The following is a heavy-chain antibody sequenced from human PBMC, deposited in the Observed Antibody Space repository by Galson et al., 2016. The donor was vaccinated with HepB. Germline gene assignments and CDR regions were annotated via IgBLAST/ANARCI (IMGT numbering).Heavy chain of an antibody. V-gene: IGHV3-33*08. Sequence: SLRLSCAASGFSFSDFGMHWVRQAPGKGLEWVAVIWYDGSNKYYAGSVKGRFTISRDNSNNTLYLQVNSLRAEDTAVYYCARAWKPWGYYYGMDVWGQGTTVTVSS. J-gene: IGHJ6*02. CDR3: ARAWKPWGYYYGMDV. CDR2: IWYDGSNK. CDR1: GFSFSDFG. D-gene: IGHD1-1*01.